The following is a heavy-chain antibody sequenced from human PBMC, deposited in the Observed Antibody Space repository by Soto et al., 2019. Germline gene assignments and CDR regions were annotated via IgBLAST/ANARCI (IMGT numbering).Heavy chain of an antibody. CDR3: AKDLASNYDGSGSFVMGD. CDR2: ISYDGSNK. Sequence: PGGSLRLSCAASGFTFSSYGMHWVRQAPGKGLEWVAVISYDGSNKYYADSVKGRFTISRDNSKNTLYLQMNSLRAEDTAVYYCAKDLASNYDGSGSFVMGDWGQGTLVTVSS. J-gene: IGHJ4*02. D-gene: IGHD3-10*01. V-gene: IGHV3-30*18. CDR1: GFTFSSYG.